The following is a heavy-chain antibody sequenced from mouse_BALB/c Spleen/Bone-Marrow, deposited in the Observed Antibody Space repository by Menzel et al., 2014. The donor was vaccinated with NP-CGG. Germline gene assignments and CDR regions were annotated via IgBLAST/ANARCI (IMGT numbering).Heavy chain of an antibody. CDR1: GFTFSSYG. D-gene: IGHD1-1*01. Sequence: EVKLMESGGDLVKPGGSLKLSCAASGFTFSSYGMSWVRQTPDKRLEWVATISSGGSYTYYPDSVKGRFTFSRDNAKNTLYLQMSSLKSEGTAMYYCARPTTVVATGGSFDYWGQGTTLTVSS. V-gene: IGHV5-6*01. CDR3: ARPTTVVATGGSFDY. J-gene: IGHJ2*01. CDR2: ISSGGSYT.